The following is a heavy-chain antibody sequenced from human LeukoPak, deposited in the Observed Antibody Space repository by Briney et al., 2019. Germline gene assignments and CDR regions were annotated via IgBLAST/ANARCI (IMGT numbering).Heavy chain of an antibody. CDR1: GFIFSGSA. V-gene: IGHV3-73*01. D-gene: IGHD3-10*01. Sequence: GGSLRLSCAASGFIFSGSAMHWVRQAPGKGLEWVGRIRSKANSYATAYAASVKGRFTISRDDSKNTAYLQMNSLKTEDTAVYYCTSPSGRGVQNWFDPWGQGTLVTVSS. CDR3: TSPSGRGVQNWFDP. J-gene: IGHJ5*02. CDR2: IRSKANSYAT.